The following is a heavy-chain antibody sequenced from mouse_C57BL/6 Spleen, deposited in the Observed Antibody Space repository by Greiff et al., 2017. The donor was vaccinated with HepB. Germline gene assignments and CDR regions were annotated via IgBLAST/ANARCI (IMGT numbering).Heavy chain of an antibody. V-gene: IGHV5-4*01. Sequence: EVQLVESGGGLVKPGGSLKLSCAASGFTFSSYAMSWVRQTPEKRLEWVATISDGGSYTYYPDNVKGRFTISRDNAKNNLYLQMSHLKSEETAMYYCARGELGPFAYWGQGTLVTVSA. CDR2: ISDGGSYT. D-gene: IGHD4-1*01. CDR3: ARGELGPFAY. CDR1: GFTFSSYA. J-gene: IGHJ3*01.